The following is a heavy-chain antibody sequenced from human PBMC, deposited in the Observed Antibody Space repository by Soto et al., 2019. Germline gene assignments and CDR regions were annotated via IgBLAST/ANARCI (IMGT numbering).Heavy chain of an antibody. D-gene: IGHD3-10*01. Sequence: PSETLSLTCAVYGGSFSGYYWSWIRQPPGKGLEWIGEINHSGSTNYNPSLKSRVTISVDTSKNQFSLKLSSVTAADTAVYYCARGRNRSGSYYPHYYYYYGMDAWGQGTTVTVSS. CDR3: ARGRNRSGSYYPHYYYYYGMDA. V-gene: IGHV4-34*01. CDR2: INHSGST. J-gene: IGHJ6*02. CDR1: GGSFSGYY.